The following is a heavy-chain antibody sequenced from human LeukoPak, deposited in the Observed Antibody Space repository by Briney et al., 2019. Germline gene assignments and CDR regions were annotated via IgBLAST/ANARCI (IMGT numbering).Heavy chain of an antibody. D-gene: IGHD2-15*01. J-gene: IGHJ4*02. V-gene: IGHV3-23*01. CDR3: ARPNPYCSGGSCYGFDY. CDR2: ISGSGGST. Sequence: GGSLRLSCAASGFTFSSYAMSWVRQAPGKGLEWVSAISGSGGSTYYADSVKGRFTISRDNSKNTLYLQMSSLRAEDTAVYYCARPNPYCSGGSCYGFDYWGQGTLVTVSS. CDR1: GFTFSSYA.